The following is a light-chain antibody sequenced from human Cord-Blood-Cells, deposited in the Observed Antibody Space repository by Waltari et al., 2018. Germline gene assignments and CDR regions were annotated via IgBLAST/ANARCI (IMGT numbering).Light chain of an antibody. CDR1: SSDVGGYNY. J-gene: IGLJ1*01. CDR3: SSYTSSSTLEV. V-gene: IGLV2-14*01. CDR2: DVS. Sequence: QSALTQPASVSGSPGQSITTSCPGTSSDVGGYNYVPWYQQHPGKAPKLMIYDVSNRPSGVSNRFSGSKSGNTASLTISGLQAEDEADYYCSSYTSSSTLEVFGTGTKVTVL.